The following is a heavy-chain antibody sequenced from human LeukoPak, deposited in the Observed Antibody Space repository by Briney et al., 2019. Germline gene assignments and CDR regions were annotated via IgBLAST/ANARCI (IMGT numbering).Heavy chain of an antibody. Sequence: ASVKVSCKSSGYTFTGYYMHWVRQAPGQGLEWMGWINPNSGGTKYAQKFQGRVTMTRDTSITTAYMELSRLRSDDTAVYYCASWENYYGSGADYWGQGTLVTVSS. CDR1: GYTFTGYY. D-gene: IGHD3-10*01. CDR3: ASWENYYGSGADY. V-gene: IGHV1-2*02. CDR2: INPNSGGT. J-gene: IGHJ4*02.